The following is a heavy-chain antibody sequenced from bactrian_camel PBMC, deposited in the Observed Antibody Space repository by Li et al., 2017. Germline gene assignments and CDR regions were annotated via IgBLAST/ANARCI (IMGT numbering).Heavy chain of an antibody. CDR2: IDSNGAR. J-gene: IGHJ4*01. CDR1: GSISTTNRYC. D-gene: IGHD4*01. Sequence: HVQLVESGGGSVQAGGSLTLSCVVSGSISTTNRYCMGWFRQGLDKEREWVARIDSNGARLYADSVQGRFTISRDNAKYTLYLQMDRLKVEDTAIYYCAADGVNLQLARWYSHWGQGTQVTVS. V-gene: IGHV3S9*01. CDR3: AADGVNLQLARWYSH.